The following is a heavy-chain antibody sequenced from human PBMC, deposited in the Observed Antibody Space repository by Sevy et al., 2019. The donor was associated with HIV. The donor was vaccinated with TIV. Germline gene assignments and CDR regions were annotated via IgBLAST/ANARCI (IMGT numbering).Heavy chain of an antibody. CDR2: ISSSSSYT. CDR1: GFTFSDYY. CDR3: ARRGEGNYYYYMDV. Sequence: GGSLRLSCAASGFTFSDYYMSWIRQAPGKGLEWVSYISSSSSYTNYADSVKGRFTISRDNAKNSLYLQRNSLRAEDTAVYYCARRGEGNYYYYMDVWGKGTTVTVSS. J-gene: IGHJ6*03. D-gene: IGHD7-27*01. V-gene: IGHV3-11*06.